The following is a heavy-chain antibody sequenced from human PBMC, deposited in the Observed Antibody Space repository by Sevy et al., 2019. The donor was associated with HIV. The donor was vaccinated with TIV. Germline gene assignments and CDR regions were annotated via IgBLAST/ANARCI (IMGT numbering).Heavy chain of an antibody. V-gene: IGHV5-51*01. Sequence: GESLKISCKGSGYSFTSYWIGWVRQMPGKGLEWMGIIYPGDSDTRYSQSFQGQVTISADKSISTAYLQWSSLKASDTAMYYCARRGYSGYDYGNYFDYWGQGTLVTVSS. CDR1: GYSFTSYW. CDR3: ARRGYSGYDYGNYFDY. CDR2: IYPGDSDT. D-gene: IGHD5-12*01. J-gene: IGHJ4*02.